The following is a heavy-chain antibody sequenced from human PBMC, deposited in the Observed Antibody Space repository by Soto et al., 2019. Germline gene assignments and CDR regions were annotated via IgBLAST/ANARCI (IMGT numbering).Heavy chain of an antibody. D-gene: IGHD3-10*01. Sequence: PSQTLSLTCVISGDSVSSNSAALNLIMQSPSRGLEWLGRTYYRSKWYNDYAVSVKSRITINPDTSKNQFSLQLNSVTPEDTAVYYCARRSGIGSGSYYYYYYGMDVWGQGTTVTVSS. CDR1: GDSVSSNSAA. CDR2: TYYRSKWYN. CDR3: ARRSGIGSGSYYYYYYGMDV. V-gene: IGHV6-1*01. J-gene: IGHJ6*02.